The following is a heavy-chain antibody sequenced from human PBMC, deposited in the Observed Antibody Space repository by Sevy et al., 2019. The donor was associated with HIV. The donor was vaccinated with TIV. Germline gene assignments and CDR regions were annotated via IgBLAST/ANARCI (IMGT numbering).Heavy chain of an antibody. Sequence: ASVKVSCKASGYTFTSYDINWVRQATGQGLEWMGWMNPNSGNTGYAQKFQGRVTMTRNSSISTAYMDFRSLRSEDTAMYYSARAGSGWYEQYFAPWGQGTRVPVSS. J-gene: IGHJ5*02. CDR2: MNPNSGNT. V-gene: IGHV1-8*01. CDR1: GYTFTSYD. CDR3: ARAGSGWYEQYFAP. D-gene: IGHD6-19*01.